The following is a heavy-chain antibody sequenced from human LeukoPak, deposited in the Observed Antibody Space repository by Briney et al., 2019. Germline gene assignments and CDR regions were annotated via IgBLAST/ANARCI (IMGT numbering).Heavy chain of an antibody. CDR3: ARDSLYSNYNWFDP. CDR2: IYTSGSN. V-gene: IGHV4-61*02. D-gene: IGHD4-11*01. CDR1: GGSISSGSYY. Sequence: PSQTLSLTCTVSGGSISSGSYYWGGIRQPGGKGLEWIGRIYTSGSNNYNPSVKSRFTISVETSKNHFSLKLSSVTAADTAVYYCARDSLYSNYNWFDPWGQGTLVTVSS. J-gene: IGHJ5*02.